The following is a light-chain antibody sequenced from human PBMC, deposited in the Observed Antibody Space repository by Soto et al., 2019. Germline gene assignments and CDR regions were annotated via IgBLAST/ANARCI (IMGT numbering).Light chain of an antibody. J-gene: IGKJ1*01. CDR3: QQYKNWPRT. CDR1: QSVSSN. V-gene: IGKV3-15*01. CDR2: GAS. Sequence: ETVMTQSLATLSVSPGERATLSCRASQSVSSNLAWYKQKPGQAPRLLIHGASTRATGVPARFSGSGSGTEFTLTISSLQSEDFAVYYCQQYKNWPRTFGQGTRWIS.